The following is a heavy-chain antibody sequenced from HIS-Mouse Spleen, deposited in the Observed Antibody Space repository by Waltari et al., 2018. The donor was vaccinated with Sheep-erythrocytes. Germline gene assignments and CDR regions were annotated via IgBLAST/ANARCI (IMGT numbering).Heavy chain of an antibody. CDR3: VRVRELLYFQH. CDR1: GFTFSSYW. J-gene: IGHJ1*01. Sequence: EVQLVESGGGLVQPGGSLRLSCAASGFTFSSYWMSWVRQAPGDGVGWEANRKQDGSEKYYVDSVKGRFTISRDNAKNSLYLQMNSLRAEDTAVYYCVRVRELLYFQHWGQGTLVTVSS. V-gene: IGHV3-7*01. CDR2: RKQDGSEK. D-gene: IGHD1-26*01.